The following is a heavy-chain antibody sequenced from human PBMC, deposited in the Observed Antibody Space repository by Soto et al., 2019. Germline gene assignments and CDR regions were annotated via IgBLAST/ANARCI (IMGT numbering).Heavy chain of an antibody. V-gene: IGHV3-74*01. Sequence: EVQLVESGGGLVQPGGSLSLSCAASGFTFSTYWMHWVRQAPGKGLVWVSRIKSDGSITSYADSVKGRFTISRDNAKSTLYLQMNSLRADDTAVYYCTKDLNEYSSGWGDYWGQGILVTVSS. CDR2: IKSDGSIT. CDR3: TKDLNEYSSGWGDY. J-gene: IGHJ4*02. CDR1: GFTFSTYW. D-gene: IGHD6-19*01.